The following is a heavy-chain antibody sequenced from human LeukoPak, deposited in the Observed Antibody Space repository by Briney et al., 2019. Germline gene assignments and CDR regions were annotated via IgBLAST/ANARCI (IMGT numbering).Heavy chain of an antibody. Sequence: SETLSLTCTVSGGSISSSSYYWGWIRQPPGKGLEWIGSIYYSGSTYYNPSLKSRVTISVDTSKNQFSLKLSSVTAADTAVYYCARSHGDYFPFDYWGQGTLVTVSS. CDR2: IYYSGST. V-gene: IGHV4-39*07. J-gene: IGHJ4*02. CDR1: GGSISSSSYY. D-gene: IGHD4-17*01. CDR3: ARSHGDYFPFDY.